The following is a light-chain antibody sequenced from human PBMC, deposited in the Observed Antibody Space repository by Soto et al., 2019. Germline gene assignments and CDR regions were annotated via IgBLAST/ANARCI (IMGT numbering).Light chain of an antibody. CDR2: GAF. J-gene: IGKJ5*01. CDR1: QSISSSY. CDR3: QQYVSLSIT. V-gene: IGKV3-20*01. Sequence: EIVLTQSPGTLSLSPEERATLSCRASQSISSSYLAWYQQKPGQAPRLLIYGAFSRDTGIPDRFSGSGSGTEFTLTINRLEPDDFAVYYCQQYVSLSITFGQGTRLEIK.